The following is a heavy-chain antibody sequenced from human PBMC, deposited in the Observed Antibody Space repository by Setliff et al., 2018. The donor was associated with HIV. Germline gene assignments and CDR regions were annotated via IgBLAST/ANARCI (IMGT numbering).Heavy chain of an antibody. CDR2: IHYNERT. J-gene: IGHJ4*02. Sequence: PSETLSLTCTVSGGSASNSRYYWAWIRQPPGKGLEYIGSIHYNERTYYNPSLKSRVAISIDTSKNQFSLNLTSVTAADTGVYYCAAFDSGRDVWGQGTLVTVSS. D-gene: IGHD6-19*01. V-gene: IGHV4-39*01. CDR1: GGSASNSRYY. CDR3: AAFDSGRDV.